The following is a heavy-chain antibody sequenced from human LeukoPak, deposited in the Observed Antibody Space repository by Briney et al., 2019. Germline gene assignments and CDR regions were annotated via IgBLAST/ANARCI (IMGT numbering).Heavy chain of an antibody. CDR2: FHPDGYS. D-gene: IGHD1/OR15-1a*01. Sequence: SETLSLTCTVHGGPLSGFYWTWIRQPPGRGLEWIGEFHPDGYSNSNPSLKSRLTISVDASKNQVSMRLTSVTAADTAVYYCARGADPYKPGNIWGQGTLVTVYS. J-gene: IGHJ4*02. CDR1: GGPLSGFY. CDR3: ARGADPYKPGNI. V-gene: IGHV4-34*01.